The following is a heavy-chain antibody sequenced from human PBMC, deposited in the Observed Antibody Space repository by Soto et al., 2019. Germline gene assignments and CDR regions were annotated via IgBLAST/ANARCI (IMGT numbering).Heavy chain of an antibody. CDR2: INPSGGST. CDR3: ARVESYGSGSNYYGMDV. D-gene: IGHD3-10*01. V-gene: IGHV1-46*01. Sequence: QVQLVQSGAEVKKPGASVKVSCKASGYTFTSYYMHWVRQAPGQGLEWMGIINPSGGSTSYAQKFQGRGTMTRDTSTSTVYMELSSLRSEDTAVYYCARVESYGSGSNYYGMDVWGQGTTVTVSS. CDR1: GYTFTSYY. J-gene: IGHJ6*02.